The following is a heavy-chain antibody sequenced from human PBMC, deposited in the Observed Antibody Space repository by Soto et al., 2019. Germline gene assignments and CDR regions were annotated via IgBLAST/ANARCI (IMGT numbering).Heavy chain of an antibody. V-gene: IGHV3-21*01. D-gene: IGHD3-22*01. Sequence: PGGSLRLSCAASGFTFSVYGIHWVRQAPGKGLEWVSSISSNRSHIYYADSAKGRFTISRDNAKNSLYLQMNSLRAEDTAVYYCARDLYYYDSSAYYGYWGQGTLVTVSS. J-gene: IGHJ4*02. CDR2: ISSNRSHI. CDR3: ARDLYYYDSSAYYGY. CDR1: GFTFSVYG.